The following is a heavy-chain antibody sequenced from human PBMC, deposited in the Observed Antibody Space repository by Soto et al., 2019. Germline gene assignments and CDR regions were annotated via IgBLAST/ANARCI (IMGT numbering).Heavy chain of an antibody. D-gene: IGHD5-12*01. V-gene: IGHV4-59*05. CDR1: GGSISSYY. Sequence: SETLSLTCTVSGGSISSYYWSWIRQPPGKGLEWIGSIYYSGTTYYNPTLKSRVTISVDTSKNQFSLKLSSVTAADTAVYYCARHRGYSYGLIGDWGQGTLVTVSS. J-gene: IGHJ4*02. CDR3: ARHRGYSYGLIGD. CDR2: IYYSGTT.